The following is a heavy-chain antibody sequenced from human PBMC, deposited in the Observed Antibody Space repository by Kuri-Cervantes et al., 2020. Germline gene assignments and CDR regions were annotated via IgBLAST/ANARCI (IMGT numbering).Heavy chain of an antibody. D-gene: IGHD3-22*01. V-gene: IGHV3-23*01. J-gene: IGHJ4*02. CDR2: ISGSGGST. CDR3: ARDVGDSSGYYYAPGGY. CDR1: GFTFSSYA. Sequence: LSLTCAASGFTFSSYAMSWVRQAPGKGLEWVSAISGSGGSTYYADSVKGRFTISRDNSKNTLYLQMNSLRAEDTAVYYCARDVGDSSGYYYAPGGYWGQGTLVTVSS.